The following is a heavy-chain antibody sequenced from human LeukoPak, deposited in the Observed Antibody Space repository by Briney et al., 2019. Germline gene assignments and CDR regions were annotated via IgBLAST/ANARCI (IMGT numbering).Heavy chain of an antibody. CDR1: GFTFKDYA. J-gene: IGHJ5*02. CDR2: IFGDGGGD. Sequence: PGGSLRLSCTASGFTFKDYATSWVRQAPGKGLEWISTIFGDGGGDYYADSVRGRFTMSRDNCKNTLYPQMNSLRGDDTAVYYCAKQEGWDLGNYYADHWGRGTLVTVSS. V-gene: IGHV3-23*01. D-gene: IGHD1-26*01. CDR3: AKQEGWDLGNYYADH.